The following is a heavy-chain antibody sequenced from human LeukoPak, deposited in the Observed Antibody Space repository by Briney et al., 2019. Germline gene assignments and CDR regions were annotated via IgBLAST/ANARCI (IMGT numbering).Heavy chain of an antibody. V-gene: IGHV4-31*03. J-gene: IGHJ4*02. Sequence: SQTLSLTCTVSGGSISSGGYYWCWIRQHPGKGLEWIGYIYYSGSTYYNPSLKSRVTISVDTSKNQFSLKLSSVTAADTAVYYCARGGYLDYFDYWGQGTLVTVSS. D-gene: IGHD5-12*01. CDR3: ARGGYLDYFDY. CDR2: IYYSGST. CDR1: GGSISSGGYY.